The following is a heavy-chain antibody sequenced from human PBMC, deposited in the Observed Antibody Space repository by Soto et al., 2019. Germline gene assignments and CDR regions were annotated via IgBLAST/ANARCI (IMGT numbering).Heavy chain of an antibody. J-gene: IGHJ4*02. CDR1: GFTFSGYN. CDR3: ARDSNCSSDY. Sequence: EVQLVESGGGLVQPGGSLRLSCAASGFTFSGYNMNWVRQAPGKGLEWISCIKSDSSGTWYADSVKGRFTMSRDNAKNSLYLQMHSLRDDYTAVYFCARDSNCSSDYWGQGTLVAVPS. V-gene: IGHV3-48*02. D-gene: IGHD2-15*01. CDR2: IKSDSSGT.